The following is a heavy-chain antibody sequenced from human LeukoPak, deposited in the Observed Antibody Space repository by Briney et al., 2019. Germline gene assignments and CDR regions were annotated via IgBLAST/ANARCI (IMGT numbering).Heavy chain of an antibody. CDR2: INNNGGNT. J-gene: IGHJ4*02. CDR1: GFTFRTYA. Sequence: QPGGPLRLSCSASGFTFRTYAMHWVRQAPGKGLEYVSGINNNGGNTNYVDSVKGRFTISGDNSKNTLYLQMSSLRAEDTAVYYCVKDGGDSGWYYHFDYWGQGTLVTVSS. D-gene: IGHD6-19*01. CDR3: VKDGGDSGWYYHFDY. V-gene: IGHV3-64D*06.